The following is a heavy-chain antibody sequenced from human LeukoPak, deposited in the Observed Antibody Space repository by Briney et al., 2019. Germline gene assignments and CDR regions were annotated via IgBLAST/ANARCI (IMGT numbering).Heavy chain of an antibody. V-gene: IGHV4-61*02. D-gene: IGHD2-21*02. CDR2: IYTSGST. Sequence: PSQTLSLTCTVSGGSISSGSYYWSWIRQPAGKGLEWIGRIYTSGSTNYNPSLKSRVTISVDTSKNQFSLKLSSVTAADTAVYFCARVTRTHDAFDVWGQPIMVTVSS. CDR3: ARVTRTHDAFDV. CDR1: GGSISSGSYY. J-gene: IGHJ3*01.